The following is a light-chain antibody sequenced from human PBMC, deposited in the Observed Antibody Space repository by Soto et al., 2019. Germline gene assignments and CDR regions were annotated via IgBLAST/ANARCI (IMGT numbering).Light chain of an antibody. CDR2: AAS. CDR1: QGISIY. V-gene: IGKV1D-8*01. Sequence: VIWMTQSPSLLSASTGDRVTISYRMSQGISIYLAWYQQKPGKAPELLIYAASTLQSGVPSRFSGSGSGTDFTLTISCLQSEDFATYYCQQYYSFPWTFGQGTKVEIK. J-gene: IGKJ1*01. CDR3: QQYYSFPWT.